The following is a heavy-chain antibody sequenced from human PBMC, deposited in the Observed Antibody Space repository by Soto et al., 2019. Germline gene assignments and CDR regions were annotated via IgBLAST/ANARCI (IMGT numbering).Heavy chain of an antibody. CDR2: ISGSGGSP. V-gene: IGHV3-23*01. CDR3: ALDYYGSGSYPNDAFDI. Sequence: EGSLRLSCAASGFTFSSSAMSWVRQAPGKRLEWVSAISGSGGSPYYADSVKGRFTISRDNYKKTLYLQMNSLRAEDTAVYYCALDYYGSGSYPNDAFDIWGQGTMVTVSS. J-gene: IGHJ3*02. D-gene: IGHD3-10*01. CDR1: GFTFSSSA.